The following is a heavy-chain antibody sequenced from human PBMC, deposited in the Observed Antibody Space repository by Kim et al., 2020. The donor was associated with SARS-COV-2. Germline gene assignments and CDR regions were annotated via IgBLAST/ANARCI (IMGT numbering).Heavy chain of an antibody. D-gene: IGHD6-13*01. Sequence: SETLSLTCTVSGGSISSSSYYWGWIRQPPGKGLEWIGSIYYSGSTYYNPSLKSRVTISVDTSKNEFSLKLSSVTAADTAVYYCARPAHMPLPWYSSSWYDYYYGMDVWGQGTTVTVSS. J-gene: IGHJ6*02. V-gene: IGHV4-39*01. CDR2: IYYSGST. CDR1: GGSISSSSYY. CDR3: ARPAHMPLPWYSSSWYDYYYGMDV.